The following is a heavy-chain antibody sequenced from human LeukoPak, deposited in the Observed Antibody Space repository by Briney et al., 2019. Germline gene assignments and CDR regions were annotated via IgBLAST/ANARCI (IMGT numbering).Heavy chain of an antibody. D-gene: IGHD6-13*01. CDR1: GFTFDDYA. CDR2: ISWNSGSI. Sequence: GGSLRLSCAASGFTFDDYAMHWVRQAPGKGLEWVSGISWNSGSIGCADSVKGRFTISRDNAKNSLYLQMNSLRAEDTALYYCAKDVGSGDSSSYYYFDYWGQGTLVTVSS. J-gene: IGHJ4*02. CDR3: AKDVGSGDSSSYYYFDY. V-gene: IGHV3-9*01.